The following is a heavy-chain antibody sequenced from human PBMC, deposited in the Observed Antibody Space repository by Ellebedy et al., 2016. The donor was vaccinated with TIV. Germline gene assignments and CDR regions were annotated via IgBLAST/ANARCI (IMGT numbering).Heavy chain of an antibody. CDR2: INPSASST. CDR1: GYTFTNYY. CDR3: ARHRDTALSF. D-gene: IGHD5-18*01. Sequence: AASVKVSCKASGYTFTNYYINWVRQAPGQGLEWMGIINPSASSTSYAQKFQDRVIMTWDTSTSTVYLELSSLRSEDTAIYYCARHRDTALSFWGQGTLVTVSS. V-gene: IGHV1-46*01. J-gene: IGHJ4*02.